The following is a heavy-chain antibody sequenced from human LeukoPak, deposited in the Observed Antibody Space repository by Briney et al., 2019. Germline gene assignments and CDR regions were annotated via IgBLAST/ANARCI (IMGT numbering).Heavy chain of an antibody. V-gene: IGHV1-8*01. Sequence: ASVKVSRKASGYTFTSYDINWVRQATGQGLEWMGWMNPNSGNTGYEQKSQGRVTMTRNTSMSTGYMALSSLRSEDTAVDYCARGPVRYYDSSGYNDYWGQGTLVTVSS. CDR2: MNPNSGNT. CDR1: GYTFTSYD. D-gene: IGHD3-22*01. J-gene: IGHJ4*02. CDR3: ARGPVRYYDSSGYNDY.